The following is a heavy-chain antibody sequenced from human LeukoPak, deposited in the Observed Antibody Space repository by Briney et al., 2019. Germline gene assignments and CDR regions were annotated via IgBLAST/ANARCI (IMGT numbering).Heavy chain of an antibody. Sequence: GSLRLSCAASGFTFSSYAMSWVRQPPGEGLEWIGEINHSGSTNSNPSLKSRVTISVDTSKNQFSLKLSSVTAADTALYYCARSHYYDSSGSHNNWFDPWGQGTLVTVSS. V-gene: IGHV4-34*01. D-gene: IGHD3-22*01. CDR2: INHSGST. J-gene: IGHJ5*02. CDR1: GFTFSSYA. CDR3: ARSHYYDSSGSHNNWFDP.